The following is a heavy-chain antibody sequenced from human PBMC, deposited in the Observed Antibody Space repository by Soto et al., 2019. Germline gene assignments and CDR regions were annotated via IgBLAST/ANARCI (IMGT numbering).Heavy chain of an antibody. CDR2: IIPIFVTA. J-gene: IGHJ3*01. V-gene: IGHV1-69*01. CDR1: GGPFSNYA. D-gene: IGHD3-22*01. CDR3: ARDLEPRDRSGCAFDL. Sequence: QVQLVQSGAEVKKPGSSVRVSCKSSGGPFSNYAISWVRQAPGQGLEWMGGIIPIFVTADYPQKFQDRVTITADESTGTAYLELRSLRSEDTAVYYCARDLEPRDRSGCAFDLWGQGTMVTVSS.